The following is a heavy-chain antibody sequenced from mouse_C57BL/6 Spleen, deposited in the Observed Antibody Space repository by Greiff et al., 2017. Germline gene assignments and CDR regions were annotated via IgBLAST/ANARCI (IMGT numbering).Heavy chain of an antibody. V-gene: IGHV1-81*01. CDR1: GYTFTSYG. CDR3: ARLYDGYLYAMDY. D-gene: IGHD2-3*01. CDR2: IYPRSGNT. J-gene: IGHJ4*01. Sequence: QVQLQQSGAELARPGASVKLSCKASGYTFTSYGISWVKQRTGQGLEWIGEIYPRSGNTYYNEKFKGKATRTADKSSSTAYMELRSLTSEDSAVYFCARLYDGYLYAMDYWGQGTSVTVSS.